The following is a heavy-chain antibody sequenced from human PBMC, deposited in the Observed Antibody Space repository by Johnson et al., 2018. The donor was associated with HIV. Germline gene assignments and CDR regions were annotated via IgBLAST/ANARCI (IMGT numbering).Heavy chain of an antibody. CDR1: GFTFSSYG. V-gene: IGHV3-33*01. CDR2: IWYDGSNK. D-gene: IGHD4-17*01. J-gene: IGHJ3*02. Sequence: QVQLVESGGGVVQPGRSLRLSCAASGFTFSSYGMHWVRQAPGKGLEWVAVIWYDGSNKYYADSVKGRFTISRDNSKNTLYLQMNSLRAEDTAVYYCARDRDSGDSLHRRFRAFDIWGQGKMVTVSS. CDR3: ARDRDSGDSLHRRFRAFDI.